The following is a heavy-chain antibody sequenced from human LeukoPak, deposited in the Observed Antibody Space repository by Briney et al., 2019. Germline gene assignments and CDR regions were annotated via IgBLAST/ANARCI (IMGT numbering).Heavy chain of an antibody. CDR1: GFNFGSYV. CDR3: AKGPGYYYMGV. J-gene: IGHJ6*03. Sequence: GGSLRLSCVGTGFNFGSYVMSWVRQAPGKGLEWVSVISGSGHSTYYAESVKGRFTISRDNSKNTLYLQINSLRAEDTAVYYCAKGPGYYYMGVWGKGTTVTVSS. CDR2: ISGSGHST. V-gene: IGHV3-23*01.